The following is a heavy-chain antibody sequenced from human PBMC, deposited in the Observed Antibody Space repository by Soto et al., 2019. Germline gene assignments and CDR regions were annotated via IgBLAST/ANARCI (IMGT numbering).Heavy chain of an antibody. J-gene: IGHJ4*02. V-gene: IGHV4-39*07. CDR1: GGSISSSSYY. CDR2: IYYTGST. D-gene: IGHD7-27*01. CDR3: ARRWGTYFDF. Sequence: SETLSLTCTVSGGSISSSSYYWGWIRQPPGKGLEWIGSIYYTGSTNYNPSLKSRVTISVDTSKNQFSLKLNSVTAADTAVYYCARRWGTYFDFWGQGTLVTVSS.